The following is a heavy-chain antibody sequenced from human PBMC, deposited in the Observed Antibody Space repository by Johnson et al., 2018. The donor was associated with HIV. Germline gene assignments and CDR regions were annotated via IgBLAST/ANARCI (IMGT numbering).Heavy chain of an antibody. CDR3: ARASDAFDI. CDR2: VYSGGST. Sequence: EVQLVESGGGLVQPGGSLRLSCAASGFTVSSNYMSWVRQAPGKGLEWVSTVYSGGSTYYADFVKGRLTISRDNAKNSLYLQMNSLRAEDTAVYYCARASDAFDIWGQGTMVTVSS. J-gene: IGHJ3*02. CDR1: GFTVSSNY. V-gene: IGHV3-66*01.